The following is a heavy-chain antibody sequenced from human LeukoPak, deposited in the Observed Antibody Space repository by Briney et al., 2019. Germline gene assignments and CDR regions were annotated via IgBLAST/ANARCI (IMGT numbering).Heavy chain of an antibody. V-gene: IGHV3-23*01. CDR1: GFTFSSYA. CDR2: ISGSGGST. Sequence: GGPLRLSCAASGFTFSSYAMSWVRQAPGKGLEWVSAISGSGGSTYYADSVKGRFTISRDNSKNTLYLQMNSLRAEDTAVYYCAKSGQIYDYIWGSYRHAHPQSDYWGQGTLVTVSS. J-gene: IGHJ4*02. D-gene: IGHD3-16*02. CDR3: AKSGQIYDYIWGSYRHAHPQSDY.